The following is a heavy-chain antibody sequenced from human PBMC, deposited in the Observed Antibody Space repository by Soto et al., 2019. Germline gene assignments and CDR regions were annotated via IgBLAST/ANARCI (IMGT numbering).Heavy chain of an antibody. Sequence: SETLSLTCTVSGGSISSYYWSWIRQPPGKGLEWIGYIYYSGSTNYNPSLKSRVTISVDTSKNQFSLKLSSVTAADTAVYYCARAGATMVRGYYYYYGMDVCGQGTTVTVSS. CDR3: ARAGATMVRGYYYYYGMDV. J-gene: IGHJ6*02. CDR2: IYYSGST. V-gene: IGHV4-59*01. D-gene: IGHD3-10*01. CDR1: GGSISSYY.